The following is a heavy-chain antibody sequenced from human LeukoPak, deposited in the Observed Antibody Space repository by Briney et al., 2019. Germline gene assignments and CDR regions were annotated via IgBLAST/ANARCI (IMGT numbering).Heavy chain of an antibody. CDR2: ISPYNGNT. V-gene: IGHV1-18*01. J-gene: IGHJ4*02. CDR1: GYPFPNYR. CDR3: ARAYYGSSAYRHAVYFDY. D-gene: IGHD3-22*01. Sequence: ASVKVSCKASGYPFPNYRISWVRQAPGRGLEWMGWISPYNGNTDYAENLQGRVTMTKDTSTNTVYMHLSSLSSDDTAVYYCARAYYGSSAYRHAVYFDYWGQGTLVTVSS.